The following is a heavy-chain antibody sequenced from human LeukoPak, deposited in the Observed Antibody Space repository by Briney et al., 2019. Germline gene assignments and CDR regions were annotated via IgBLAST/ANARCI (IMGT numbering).Heavy chain of an antibody. D-gene: IGHD3-22*01. V-gene: IGHV3-53*01. J-gene: IGHJ4*02. CDR3: AGAPTPTDYDTSLDY. CDR2: IFRNGNT. Sequence: GGSLRLSCAACGFTVSANYMTWVRQAPGKGLEWVSVIFRNGNTYYADSVKGRFTISRDNPSNTLYLQMNTLRAEDTAVYYCAGAPTPTDYDTSLDYWGQGTLVTVSS. CDR1: GFTVSANY.